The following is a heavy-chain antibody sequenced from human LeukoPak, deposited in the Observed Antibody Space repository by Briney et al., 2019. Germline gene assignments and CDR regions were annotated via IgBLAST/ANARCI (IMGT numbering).Heavy chain of an antibody. V-gene: IGHV4-59*12. J-gene: IGHJ4*02. CDR1: GGSISSYY. CDR2: IYYSGST. D-gene: IGHD4-17*01. Sequence: SETLSLTCTVSGGSISSYYWSWIRQPPGKGLEWIGYIYYSGSTNYNPSLKSRVTMSVDTSKNQFSLKLSSVTAADTAVYYRARTTVSSTAYFDYWGQGTLVTVSS. CDR3: ARTTVSSTAYFDY.